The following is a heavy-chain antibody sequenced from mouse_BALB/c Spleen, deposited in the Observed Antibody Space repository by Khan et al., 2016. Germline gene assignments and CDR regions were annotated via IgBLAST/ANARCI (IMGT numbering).Heavy chain of an antibody. CDR1: GYTFTSYW. CDR3: ASYYGSSYFDY. V-gene: IGHV1-7*01. J-gene: IGHJ2*01. Sequence: QRQQCGAELAKPGASVKMSCKASGYTFTSYWMHWVKQRPGQGLEWIGYINPSTGYTEYNQKFKDKATLTADKSSSTAYMQLSSLTSEDSAVYYCASYYGSSYFDYWGQGTTLTVSS. D-gene: IGHD1-1*01. CDR2: INPSTGYT.